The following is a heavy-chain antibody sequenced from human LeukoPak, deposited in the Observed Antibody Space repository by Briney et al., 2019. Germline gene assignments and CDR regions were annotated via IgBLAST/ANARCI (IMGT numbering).Heavy chain of an antibody. CDR1: GFIFSSYA. V-gene: IGHV3-23*01. D-gene: IGHD5-24*01. CDR2: ISGSGGRP. CDR3: ARDGYKPGY. Sequence: GGSLRLSCAASGFIFSSYAMSWVRQAPGKGLEWVSVISGSGGRPYYEDSVKGRFTISRDNAKNTLYLQMNSLRAEDTAVYYCARDGYKPGYWGQGTLVTVSS. J-gene: IGHJ4*02.